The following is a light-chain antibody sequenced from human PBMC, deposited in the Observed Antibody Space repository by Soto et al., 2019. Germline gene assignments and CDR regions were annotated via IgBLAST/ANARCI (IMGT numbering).Light chain of an antibody. CDR2: DVT. Sequence: QSALTQPRSVSGSPGQSVTISCTGTSSDVGGYNYVSWYQQYPGKAPKLIIYDVTKRPSGVPDHFSGSKSGNTASLTISGLQAEDEADYYCCSYAGTYTLWVFGGGTKVTVL. V-gene: IGLV2-11*01. CDR1: SSDVGGYNY. CDR3: CSYAGTYTLWV. J-gene: IGLJ3*02.